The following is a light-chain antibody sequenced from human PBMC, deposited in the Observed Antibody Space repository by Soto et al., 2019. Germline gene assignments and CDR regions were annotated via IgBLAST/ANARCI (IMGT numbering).Light chain of an antibody. J-gene: IGKJ1*01. CDR1: QTISSW. V-gene: IGKV1-5*03. Sequence: DIQMTQSPSTLSGSVGDRLTITCRASQTISSWLALYQQKPGNAPKILIYKASTLKSGVPSRFSGSGSGTEFTLTISSMQPDDFATYYCQQYNSYWTFGQGTKVDIK. CDR2: KAS. CDR3: QQYNSYWT.